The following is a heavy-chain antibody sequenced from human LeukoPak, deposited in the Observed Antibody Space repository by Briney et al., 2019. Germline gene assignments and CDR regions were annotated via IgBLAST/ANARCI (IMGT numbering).Heavy chain of an antibody. D-gene: IGHD3-10*01. CDR3: ARDNYYGSGSPRYYYYYMDV. V-gene: IGHV4-59*01. CDR1: GGSISSYY. Sequence: SETLSLTCTVSGGSISSYYWSWIRQPPGKGLEGMGYIYYSGSTNYNPSLKRRVAISVDTSTNLFSLKLSSVTAADTAVYYCARDNYYGSGSPRYYYYYMDVWGKGTTVTVSS. CDR2: IYYSGST. J-gene: IGHJ6*03.